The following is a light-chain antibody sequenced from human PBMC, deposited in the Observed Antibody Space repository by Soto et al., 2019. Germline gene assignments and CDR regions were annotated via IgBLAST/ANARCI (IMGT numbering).Light chain of an antibody. CDR1: QGISIY. CDR3: QNYHSAPSI. J-gene: IGKJ3*01. V-gene: IGKV1-27*01. CDR2: AAS. Sequence: DIQMTQSPPSLSASVGDRVTITCRASQGISIYLAWYQQNPGKVPKLLISAASTLQSGDPSRFSGSGSGTDFTLTISSLQPEDVATYYCQNYHSAPSIFGPVTKVD.